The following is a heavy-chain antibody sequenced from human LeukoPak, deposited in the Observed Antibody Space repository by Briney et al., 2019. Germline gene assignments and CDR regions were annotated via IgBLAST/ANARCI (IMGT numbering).Heavy chain of an antibody. CDR3: AKSTSGWASWYFDL. Sequence: SGRSLRLSCAASGFTFSSYAMSWVRQAPGKGLEWVSAISGSGGSTYYADSVKGRFTISRDNSKNTLYLQMNSLRAEDTAVCYCAKSTSGWASWYFDLWGRGTLVTVSS. V-gene: IGHV3-23*01. D-gene: IGHD6-19*01. J-gene: IGHJ2*01. CDR2: ISGSGGST. CDR1: GFTFSSYA.